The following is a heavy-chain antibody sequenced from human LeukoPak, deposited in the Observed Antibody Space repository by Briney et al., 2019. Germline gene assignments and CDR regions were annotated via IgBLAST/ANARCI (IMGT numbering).Heavy chain of an antibody. CDR3: AKDPLLWFGESDY. CDR1: GFTFSSYW. CDR2: IKQDGSEK. D-gene: IGHD3-10*01. J-gene: IGHJ4*02. Sequence: GGSLRLSCAASGFTFSSYWMSWVRQAPGKGLEWVANIKQDGSEKYYVDSVKGRFTISRDNAKNSLYLQMNSLRAEDTAVYYCAKDPLLWFGESDYWGQGTLVTVSS. V-gene: IGHV3-7*03.